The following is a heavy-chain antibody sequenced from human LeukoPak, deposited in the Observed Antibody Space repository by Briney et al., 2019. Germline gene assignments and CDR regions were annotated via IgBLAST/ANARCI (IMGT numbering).Heavy chain of an antibody. V-gene: IGHV3-7*01. CDR2: IKQDGSEK. CDR3: ARALQWLATDAFDI. Sequence: GGSLRLSCAASGFTFSSYWMSWVRQAPGKGLEWVANIKQDGSEKYYVDSVKGRFTISRDNAKNSLYLQMNSLRAEDTAVYYCARALQWLATDAFDIWGQGTMDTVSS. D-gene: IGHD6-19*01. J-gene: IGHJ3*02. CDR1: GFTFSSYW.